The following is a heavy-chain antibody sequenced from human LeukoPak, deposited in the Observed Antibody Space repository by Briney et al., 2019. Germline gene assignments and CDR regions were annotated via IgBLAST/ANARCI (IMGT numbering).Heavy chain of an antibody. D-gene: IGHD3-16*01. Sequence: ASVKVSCKVSGYTFTDYYMHWVQQAPGKGLEWMGLVDPEDGETIYAEKFQGRVTITADTSTDTAYMELSSLRSEDTAVYYCATGGIGDSDAFDIWGQGTMVTVSS. V-gene: IGHV1-69-2*01. J-gene: IGHJ3*02. CDR2: VDPEDGET. CDR3: ATGGIGDSDAFDI. CDR1: GYTFTDYY.